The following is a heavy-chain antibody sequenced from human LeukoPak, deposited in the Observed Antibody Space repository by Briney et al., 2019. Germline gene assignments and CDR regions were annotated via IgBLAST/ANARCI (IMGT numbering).Heavy chain of an antibody. D-gene: IGHD2-2*02. CDR2: INHNGST. CDR3: ARGSIHCSSTSCYNTYFDY. Sequence: PSETLSLTCAVYGGSFSGYYWSWIRQPPGKGLEWIGEINHNGSTNYNPSLKSRVTISVDTSKNQFSLKLSSVTAADTAVYYCARGSIHCSSTSCYNTYFDYWGQGTLVTVSS. V-gene: IGHV4-34*01. CDR1: GGSFSGYY. J-gene: IGHJ4*02.